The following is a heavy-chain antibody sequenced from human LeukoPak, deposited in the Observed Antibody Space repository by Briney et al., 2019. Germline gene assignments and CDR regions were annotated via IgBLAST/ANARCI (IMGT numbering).Heavy chain of an antibody. CDR2: VYYSGST. CDR3: ARLDGSGWLVDY. V-gene: IGHV4-39*01. J-gene: IGHJ4*02. Sequence: SETLSLTCTVSGGSISSCNFYWGWIRPPPGMGLVWIGSVYYSGSTYYNPALKSRVTISVDTSTNQFSLKLRSVTAADTAVYYCARLDGSGWLVDYWGQGTLVTVSS. CDR1: GGSISSCNFY. D-gene: IGHD6-19*01.